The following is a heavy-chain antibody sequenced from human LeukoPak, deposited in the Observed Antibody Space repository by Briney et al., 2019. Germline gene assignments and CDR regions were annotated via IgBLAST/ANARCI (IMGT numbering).Heavy chain of an antibody. J-gene: IGHJ5*02. Sequence: SETLSLTCAVYGGSFSGYYWSWIRQPPGKGLEWIGRIYTSGSTNYNPSLKSRVTMSVDTSKNQFSLKLSSVTAADTAVYYCARDIGVVPAARRFDPWGQGTLVTVSS. CDR3: ARDIGVVPAARRFDP. CDR2: IYTSGST. D-gene: IGHD2-2*01. CDR1: GGSFSGYY. V-gene: IGHV4-4*07.